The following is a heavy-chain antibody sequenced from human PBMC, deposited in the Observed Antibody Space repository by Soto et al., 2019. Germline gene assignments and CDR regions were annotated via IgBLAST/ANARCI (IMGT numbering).Heavy chain of an antibody. CDR3: ARGSGGATATLDYYYFYMDV. V-gene: IGHV1-2*04. CDR2: INPNSGVT. Sequence: QVQLVQSGAEVRKPGASVTVSCRSSGDSFNDYYIHWVRQAPGQGLEWMGWINPNSGVTKYAQKFQGWVSMPRDTSIRTVYMQRSRLRSDDTAVYYCARGSGGATATLDYYYFYMDVWGTGTTVTVSS. CDR1: GDSFNDYY. J-gene: IGHJ6*03. D-gene: IGHD5-12*01.